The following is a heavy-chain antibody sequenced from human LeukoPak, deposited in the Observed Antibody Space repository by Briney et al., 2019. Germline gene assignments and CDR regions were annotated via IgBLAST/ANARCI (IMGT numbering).Heavy chain of an antibody. CDR2: IYYSGGT. CDR1: GGSISSYY. V-gene: IGHV4-59*08. D-gene: IGHD4-17*01. Sequence: PSETLSLTCTVSGGSISSYYWSWIRQPPGKGLEWIGYIYYSGGTNYNPSLKSRVTISVDTSKNQFSLKLSSVTAADTAVYYCARGPYGDYEPTHFYYYYYGMDVWGQGTTVTVSS. J-gene: IGHJ6*02. CDR3: ARGPYGDYEPTHFYYYYYGMDV.